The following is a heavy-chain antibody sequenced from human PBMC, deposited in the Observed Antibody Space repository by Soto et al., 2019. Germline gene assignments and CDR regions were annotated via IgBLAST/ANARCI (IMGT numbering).Heavy chain of an antibody. CDR1: GGSISGNY. D-gene: IGHD4-4*01. CDR3: ARIAYSRQLAPDYYGMDV. Sequence: QVQLQESGPGLVKPSETLSLTCTVSGGSISGNYWSWIRQPAEKGLEWIGRIYSSGTTNYNPSLKRRVTRSVETAKSQLSLKLSPGTAADTAVDYCARIAYSRQLAPDYYGMDVWGQGTTVTVSS. J-gene: IGHJ6*02. V-gene: IGHV4-4*07. CDR2: IYSSGTT.